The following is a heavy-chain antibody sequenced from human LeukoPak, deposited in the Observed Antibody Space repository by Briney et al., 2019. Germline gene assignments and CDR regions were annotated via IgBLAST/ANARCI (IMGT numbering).Heavy chain of an antibody. CDR3: AKDRGGATRGY. CDR1: GFSFSSYA. J-gene: IGHJ4*02. D-gene: IGHD1-26*01. V-gene: IGHV3-23*01. CDR2: ISGSGGST. Sequence: GGSLRLSCAASGFSFSSYAMSWVRQAPGKGLEWVSAISGSGGSTYYADSVKGRFTISRDNSKNTLYLQMNSLRAEDTAVYYCAKDRGGATRGYWGQGTLVTVSS.